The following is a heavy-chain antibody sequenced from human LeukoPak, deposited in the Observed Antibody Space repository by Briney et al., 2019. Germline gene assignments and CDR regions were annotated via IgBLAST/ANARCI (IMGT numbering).Heavy chain of an antibody. Sequence: GASVKVSCKASGYTFTCYGISWVRQAPGQGLEWMGWISAYNGNTNYAQKLQGRVTMTTDTSTSTAYMELRSLRSDDTAVYYCARTLQSPYYDFWSGSFYFDYWGQGTLVTVSS. V-gene: IGHV1-18*01. CDR2: ISAYNGNT. CDR1: GYTFTCYG. CDR3: ARTLQSPYYDFWSGSFYFDY. D-gene: IGHD3-3*01. J-gene: IGHJ4*02.